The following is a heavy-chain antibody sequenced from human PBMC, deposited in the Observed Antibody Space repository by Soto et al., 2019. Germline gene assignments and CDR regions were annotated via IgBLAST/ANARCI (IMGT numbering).Heavy chain of an antibody. Sequence: PSETLSLTCTVSGGSISSYYWSWIRQPPGKGLELIRYIYYSGSTNYNPSLKSRVTISVDTSKNQFSLKLSSVTAADTAVYYCASQASSGYRPFSYWGQGTLVTVSS. D-gene: IGHD3-10*01. J-gene: IGHJ4*02. CDR3: ASQASSGYRPFSY. V-gene: IGHV4-59*12. CDR1: GGSISSYY. CDR2: IYYSGST.